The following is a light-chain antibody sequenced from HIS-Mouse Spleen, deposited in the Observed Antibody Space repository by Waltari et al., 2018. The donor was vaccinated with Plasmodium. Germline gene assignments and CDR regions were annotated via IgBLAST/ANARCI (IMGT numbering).Light chain of an antibody. J-gene: IGKJ1*01. CDR1: PSVSSN. Sequence: EIVMTQSPATLSVSPGERATLACRASPSVSSNLAWYQQKPGQAPRLLIYGASTRFSGSGSGTEFTLTISSMQSEDFAVYYCQQYNNWPRGTFGQGTKVEIK. CDR2: GAS. CDR3: QQYNNWPRGT. V-gene: IGKV3-15*01.